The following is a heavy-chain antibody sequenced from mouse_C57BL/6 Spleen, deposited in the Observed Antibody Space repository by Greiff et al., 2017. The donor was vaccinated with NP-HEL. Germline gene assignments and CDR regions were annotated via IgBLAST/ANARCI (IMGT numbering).Heavy chain of an antibody. V-gene: IGHV1-82*01. D-gene: IGHD2-9*01. Sequence: QVQLQQSGPELVKPGASVKISCKASGYAFSSSWMNWVKQRPGKGLEWIGRIYPGDGDTNYNGKFKGKATLTADKSSSTAYMQLSSLTSEDSAVYFCAKSYYVYDDYWGQGTTLTVSS. CDR2: IYPGDGDT. J-gene: IGHJ2*01. CDR3: AKSYYVYDDY. CDR1: GYAFSSSW.